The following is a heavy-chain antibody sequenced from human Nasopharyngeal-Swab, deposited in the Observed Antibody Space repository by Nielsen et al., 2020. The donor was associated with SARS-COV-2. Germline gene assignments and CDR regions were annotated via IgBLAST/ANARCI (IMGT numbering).Heavy chain of an antibody. D-gene: IGHD6-6*01. CDR1: GFTFSSYS. J-gene: IGHJ4*02. CDR3: TRDDGQLGDY. Sequence: GESLKISCAASGFTFSSYSMNWVRQAPGKGLEWVSAITSSSTYTYYADSVKGRFTISRDNARNSLYLQMNSLRAEDTAVYYCTRDDGQLGDYWGQGTLVTVSS. CDR2: ITSSSTYT. V-gene: IGHV3-21*01.